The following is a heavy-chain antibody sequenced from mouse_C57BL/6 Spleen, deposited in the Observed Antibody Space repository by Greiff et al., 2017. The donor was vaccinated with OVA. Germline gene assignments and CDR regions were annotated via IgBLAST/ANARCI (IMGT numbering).Heavy chain of an antibody. CDR3: TREGGYDRIYAMDY. Sequence: DVMLVESGEGLVKPGGSLKLSCAASGFTFSSYAMSWVRQTPEKRLEWVAYISSGGDYIYYADTVKGRFTISRDNARNTLYLQMSSLKSEDTAMYYCTREGGYDRIYAMDYWGQGTSVTVSS. V-gene: IGHV5-9-1*02. CDR2: ISSGGDYI. CDR1: GFTFSSYA. D-gene: IGHD2-2*01. J-gene: IGHJ4*01.